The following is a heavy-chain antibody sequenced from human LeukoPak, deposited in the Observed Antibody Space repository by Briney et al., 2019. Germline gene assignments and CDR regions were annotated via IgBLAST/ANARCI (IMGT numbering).Heavy chain of an antibody. D-gene: IGHD2-2*02. CDR1: GFTFDDYA. CDR2: ISWNSGSI. Sequence: GGSLRLSCAASGFTFDDYAMHWVRQAPGKGLEWGSGISWNSGSIGYADSVKGRFTISRDNAKNSLYLQMNSLRAEDMALYYCAKASGYCSSTSCYTGFDYWGQGTLVTVSS. V-gene: IGHV3-9*03. J-gene: IGHJ4*02. CDR3: AKASGYCSSTSCYTGFDY.